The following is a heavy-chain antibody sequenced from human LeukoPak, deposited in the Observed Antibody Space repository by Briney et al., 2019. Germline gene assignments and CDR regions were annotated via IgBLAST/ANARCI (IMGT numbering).Heavy chain of an antibody. Sequence: GGSLRLSCAASGFTFSSYGMHWVRQAPGKGLEWVAFIRYDGSNKYYADSVKGRFTISRDNAKNSLYLQMNSLRAEDTAVYYCARDRDRITMIVVVKGAFDIWGQGTMVTVSS. CDR3: ARDRDRITMIVVVKGAFDI. J-gene: IGHJ3*02. CDR2: IRYDGSNK. CDR1: GFTFSSYG. D-gene: IGHD3-22*01. V-gene: IGHV3-30*02.